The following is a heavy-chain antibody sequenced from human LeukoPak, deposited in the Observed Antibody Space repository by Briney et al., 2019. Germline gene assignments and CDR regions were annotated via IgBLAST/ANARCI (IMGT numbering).Heavy chain of an antibody. CDR1: GFTFSSYD. D-gene: IGHD5-18*01. CDR2: ISGSGGST. V-gene: IGHV3-23*01. CDR3: AKGPGYSYGYALDY. Sequence: GGSLRLSCAASGFTFSSYDMHWVRQAPGKGLEWVSAISGSGGSTYYADSVKGRFTISRDNSKNTLYLQMNSLRAEDTAVYYCAKGPGYSYGYALDYWGQGTLVTVSS. J-gene: IGHJ4*02.